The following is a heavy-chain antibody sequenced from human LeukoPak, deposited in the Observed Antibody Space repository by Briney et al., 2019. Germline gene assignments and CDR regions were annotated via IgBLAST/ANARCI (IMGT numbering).Heavy chain of an antibody. CDR3: ARGHCSGGSCYSAHFDY. V-gene: IGHV4-59*01. Sequence: NPSETLSLTCTVSGGSISSYYWSWIRQPPGKGLEWIGYIYYSGSTNYNPSLKSRVTISEDTSKKQVSLKLSSVTAADTAVYYCARGHCSGGSCYSAHFDYWGQGTLVTVSS. D-gene: IGHD2-15*01. CDR1: GGSISSYY. J-gene: IGHJ4*02. CDR2: IYYSGST.